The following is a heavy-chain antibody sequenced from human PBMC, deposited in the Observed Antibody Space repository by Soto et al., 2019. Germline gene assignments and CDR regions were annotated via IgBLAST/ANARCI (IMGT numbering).Heavy chain of an antibody. Sequence: LGEALKISCKGSGYSYPSYWISWVRPMPGKGLEWMGRIDPSDSYTDYSPSFQGHVTISADKSISTAYLQWSSLKASDTAMYYCARLRTGGNCYYGIDVWGQGTTVTVPS. V-gene: IGHV5-10-1*01. CDR3: ARLRTGGNCYYGIDV. J-gene: IGHJ6*02. CDR1: GYSYPSYW. CDR2: IDPSDSYT. D-gene: IGHD1-1*01.